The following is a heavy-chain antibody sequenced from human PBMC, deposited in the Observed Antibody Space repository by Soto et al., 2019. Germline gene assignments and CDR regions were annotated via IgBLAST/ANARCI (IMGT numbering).Heavy chain of an antibody. J-gene: IGHJ6*02. CDR3: ARDRSSGWRYYYYYGMDV. Sequence: GGSLRLSCAASGFTFSSYWMSWVRQAPGKGLEWVANIKQDGSEKYYVDSVKGRFTISRDNAMNSLYLQMNSLRAEDTAVYYCARDRSSGWRYYYYYGMDVWGQGTTVTVSS. D-gene: IGHD6-19*01. V-gene: IGHV3-7*01. CDR2: IKQDGSEK. CDR1: GFTFSSYW.